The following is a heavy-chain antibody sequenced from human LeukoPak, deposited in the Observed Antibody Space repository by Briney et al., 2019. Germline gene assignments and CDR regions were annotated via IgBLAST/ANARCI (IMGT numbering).Heavy chain of an antibody. Sequence: ASLKVSCKTSGYTFTHYVISWMRQAPGQGLEWMGRISPYNGNTKYAQKLQGRVTMTTDTSTSTAYMELRSLRSDDPAVYYCARASTHRYNWKSGQLNDAFDIWGQGTMVTVSS. J-gene: IGHJ3*02. CDR2: ISPYNGNT. CDR1: GYTFTHYV. D-gene: IGHD1-20*01. V-gene: IGHV1-18*01. CDR3: ARASTHRYNWKSGQLNDAFDI.